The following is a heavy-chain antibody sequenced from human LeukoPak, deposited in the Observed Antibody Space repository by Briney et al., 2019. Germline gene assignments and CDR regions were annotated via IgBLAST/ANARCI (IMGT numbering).Heavy chain of an antibody. V-gene: IGHV3-72*01. CDR1: GFTFSSYA. CDR3: ARVRYCSSTTCRGAFDI. CDR2: TRNKANSYTT. J-gene: IGHJ3*02. Sequence: GGSLRLSCAASGFTFSSYAMSWVRRAPGKGLEWVGRTRNKANSYTTEYAASVKDRFTISRDDSEKSLYLQMNSLKTEDTAVYYCARVRYCSSTTCRGAFDIWGQGTMVTVSS. D-gene: IGHD2-2*01.